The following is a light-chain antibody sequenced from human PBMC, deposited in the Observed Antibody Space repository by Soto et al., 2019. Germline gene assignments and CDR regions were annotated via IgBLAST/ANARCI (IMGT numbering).Light chain of an antibody. J-gene: IGKJ1*01. CDR2: AAS. CDR3: LQDYNYPRT. CDR1: QGIRND. Sequence: IQVPQSPSSVSASVGDRVTITCRASQGIRNDLGWYQQKPGKAPKLLIYAASSLQSGVPSRFSGSGSGTDFTLTISSLQPEDFATYYCLQDYNYPRTFGQGTKVDI. V-gene: IGKV1-6*01.